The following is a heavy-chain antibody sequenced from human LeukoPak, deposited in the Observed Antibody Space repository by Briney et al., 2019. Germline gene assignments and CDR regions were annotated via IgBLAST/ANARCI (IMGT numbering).Heavy chain of an antibody. CDR1: GFTFISYW. CDR3: ARESHVVLRFLEWLPGHYYYYMDV. CDR2: IKQDGSEK. D-gene: IGHD3-3*01. Sequence: EPGGSLRLSCAASGFTFISYWMSWVRQAPGKGLEWVANIKQDGSEKYYVDSVKGRFTISRDNAKNSLYLQMNSLRAEDTAVYYCARESHVVLRFLEWLPGHYYYYMDVWGKGTTVTVSS. J-gene: IGHJ6*03. V-gene: IGHV3-7*01.